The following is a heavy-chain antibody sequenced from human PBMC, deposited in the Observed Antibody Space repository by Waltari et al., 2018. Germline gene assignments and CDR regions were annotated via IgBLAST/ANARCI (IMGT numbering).Heavy chain of an antibody. Sequence: EVRLAESGGGLVKPGGSLSLSCTASGLAFSDHELNWVRQAPGTGLEWVSSIGGTHSNIFYADSVKGRFTVSRDNAKNSLYFQMDNLRAEDSGLYYCTRDLYGSGGDWFDPWGQGTLVTVSS. CDR1: GLAFSDHE. CDR2: IGGTHSNI. D-gene: IGHD3-10*01. CDR3: TRDLYGSGGDWFDP. V-gene: IGHV3-21*01. J-gene: IGHJ5*02.